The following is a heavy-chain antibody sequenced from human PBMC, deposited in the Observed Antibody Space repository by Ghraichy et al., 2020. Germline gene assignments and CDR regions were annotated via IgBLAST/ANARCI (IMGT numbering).Heavy chain of an antibody. V-gene: IGHV3-7*03. CDR1: GFTFSSYW. CDR3: ARDRKSSGWYGSWYFDY. D-gene: IGHD6-19*01. J-gene: IGHJ4*02. Sequence: LSLTCAASGFTFSSYWMSWVRQAPGKGLEWVANIKQDGSEKYYVDSVKGRFTISRDNAKNSLYLQMNSLRAEDTAVYYCARDRKSSGWYGSWYFDYWGQGTLVTVSS. CDR2: IKQDGSEK.